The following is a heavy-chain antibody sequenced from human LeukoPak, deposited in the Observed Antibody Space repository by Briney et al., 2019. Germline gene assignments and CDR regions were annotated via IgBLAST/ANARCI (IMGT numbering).Heavy chain of an antibody. J-gene: IGHJ4*02. CDR3: ATTDDCSSTSCAFDY. D-gene: IGHD2-2*01. Sequence: SETLSLTCAVYSGSFSGYYWSWIRQPPGKGLEWIGEINHSGSTNYNPSLKSRVTISVDTSKNQFSLKLSSVTAADTAVYYCATTDDCSSTSCAFDYWGQGTLVTVSS. CDR2: INHSGST. CDR1: SGSFSGYY. V-gene: IGHV4-34*01.